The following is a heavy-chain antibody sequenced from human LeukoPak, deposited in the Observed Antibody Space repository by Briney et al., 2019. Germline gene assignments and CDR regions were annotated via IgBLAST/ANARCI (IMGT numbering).Heavy chain of an antibody. CDR3: ARGGSGYLGAFDI. CDR1: GGTFSSYA. V-gene: IGHV1-69*13. J-gene: IGHJ3*02. D-gene: IGHD3-22*01. CDR2: IIPIFGTA. Sequence: GASVKVSCKASGGTFSSYAISWVRQAPGQGLEWMGGIIPIFGTANYAQKFQGRVTITADESTSTAYMELSSLRSEDTAVYYCARGGSGYLGAFDIWGQGTMDTVSS.